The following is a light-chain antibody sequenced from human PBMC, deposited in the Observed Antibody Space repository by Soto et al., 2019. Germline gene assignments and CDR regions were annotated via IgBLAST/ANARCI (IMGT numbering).Light chain of an antibody. CDR2: DVS. J-gene: IGLJ1*01. CDR1: SSDIGGYNY. CDR3: CSYAGSYTYV. Sequence: QSALTQPRSVSGSPGQSVTISCTGTSSDIGGYNYVSWYQQHPGKAPKLMIYDVSERPSGVPDRFSGSKSGNTASLTISGFQAEDEADYYCCSYAGSYTYVFGTGTKLTVL. V-gene: IGLV2-11*01.